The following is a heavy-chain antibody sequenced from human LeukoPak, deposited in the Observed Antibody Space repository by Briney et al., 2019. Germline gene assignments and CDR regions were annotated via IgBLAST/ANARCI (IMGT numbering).Heavy chain of an antibody. CDR3: AREGVDGSHYDSSGYGWFDP. D-gene: IGHD3-22*01. Sequence: ASVKVSCKACGYTFTSYGISWVRQAPGQGLEWMGWISAYNGNTNYAQKLQGRVTMTTDTSTSTAYMELRSLRSDDTAVYYCAREGVDGSHYDSSGYGWFDPWGQGTLVTVSS. CDR1: GYTFTSYG. CDR2: ISAYNGNT. V-gene: IGHV1-18*01. J-gene: IGHJ5*02.